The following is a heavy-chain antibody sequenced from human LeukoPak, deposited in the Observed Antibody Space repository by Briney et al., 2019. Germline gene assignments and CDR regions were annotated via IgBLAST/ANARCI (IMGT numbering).Heavy chain of an antibody. D-gene: IGHD3-3*01. CDR3: ARGWSGDREFRDAFDI. CDR1: GFTFSSYA. CDR2: ISGSGGST. V-gene: IGHV3-23*01. J-gene: IGHJ3*02. Sequence: GGSLRLSCAASGFTFSSYAMSWVRQAPGKGLEWVSAISGSGGSTYYADSVKGRFTISRDNSKNTLYLQMNSLRAEDTAVFYCARGWSGDREFRDAFDIWGQGTMVTVSS.